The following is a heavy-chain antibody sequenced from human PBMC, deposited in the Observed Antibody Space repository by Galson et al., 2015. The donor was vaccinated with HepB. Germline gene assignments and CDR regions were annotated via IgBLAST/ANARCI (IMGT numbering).Heavy chain of an antibody. CDR3: ATAGDYYDNSAFDY. D-gene: IGHD3-22*01. Sequence: SVKVSCKVSGYTLTELSMHWVRQAPGKGLEWMGGFDPEDGETIYAQKFQGRVTMTEDTSTDTAYMELSSLRSEDTALYFCATAGDYYDNSAFDYWGQGTVVTVSS. V-gene: IGHV1-24*01. CDR1: GYTLTELS. CDR2: FDPEDGET. J-gene: IGHJ4*02.